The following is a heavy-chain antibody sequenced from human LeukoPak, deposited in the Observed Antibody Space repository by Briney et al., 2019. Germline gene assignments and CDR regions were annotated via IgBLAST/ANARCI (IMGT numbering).Heavy chain of an antibody. CDR3: ARSSRELGGYAPWELMPPFDY. D-gene: IGHD1-7*01. J-gene: IGHJ4*02. Sequence: GGSLRLSCAASRFTFSTYSMNWVRQAPGKGLEWVSFISTSSRTIYYADSVKGRFTISRDNAKNSLYLQINSLRAEDTAVYYCARSSRELGGYAPWELMPPFDYWGQGTLVTVSS. CDR2: ISTSSRTI. CDR1: RFTFSTYS. V-gene: IGHV3-48*01.